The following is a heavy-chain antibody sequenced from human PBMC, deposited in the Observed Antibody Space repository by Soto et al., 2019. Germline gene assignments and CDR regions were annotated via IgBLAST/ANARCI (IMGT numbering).Heavy chain of an antibody. Sequence: QVQMVQSGPEVKMPGASVKVSCKTSGYTFTAYGLAWLRQAPGQRPEWMGWVSTNDDRTNYARKFQGRVTMTTDRSTTATSMELRSLGTVDTAVYYCARELNTESSAYYSFAFCGQGTLVTVSS. CDR2: VSTNDDRT. CDR3: ARELNTESSAYYSFAF. CDR1: GYTFTAYG. D-gene: IGHD3-22*01. V-gene: IGHV1-18*01. J-gene: IGHJ4*02.